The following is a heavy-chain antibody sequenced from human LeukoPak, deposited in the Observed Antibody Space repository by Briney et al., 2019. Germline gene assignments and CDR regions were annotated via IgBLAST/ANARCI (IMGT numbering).Heavy chain of an antibody. CDR3: AKWPTMVRGRKEDDAFDI. D-gene: IGHD3-10*01. Sequence: GGGLRLSCAASGFTFSSYAMSWVRQAPGKGLEWVSAIYANGGSTYYADSVKGLFTISRDNSKNTLYLQMNSLRAEDTAVYYCAKWPTMVRGRKEDDAFDIRGQGTMVTVSS. J-gene: IGHJ3*02. CDR2: IYANGGST. V-gene: IGHV3-23*01. CDR1: GFTFSSYA.